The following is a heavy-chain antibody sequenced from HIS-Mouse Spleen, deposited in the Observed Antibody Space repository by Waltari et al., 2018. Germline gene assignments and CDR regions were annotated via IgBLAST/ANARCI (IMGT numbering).Heavy chain of an antibody. J-gene: IGHJ3*02. V-gene: IGHV3-30*01. CDR1: GFTFSSYA. Sequence: QVQLVESGGGVVQPGRSLRLSCAASGFTFSSYAMHWVRQAPGSGLGLVAVISDDGSNKYYADSGKGRFTISRDNSKNTLYLQMNSLRAEDTAVYYCARGPLANWGYRAFDIWGQGTMVTVSS. CDR2: ISDDGSNK. CDR3: ARGPLANWGYRAFDI. D-gene: IGHD7-27*01.